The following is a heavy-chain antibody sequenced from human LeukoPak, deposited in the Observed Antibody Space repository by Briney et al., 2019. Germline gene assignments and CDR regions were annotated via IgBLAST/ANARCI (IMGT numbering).Heavy chain of an antibody. CDR1: GFTFSSYA. CDR3: ARDPRDGYKKPPGYFDY. J-gene: IGHJ4*02. Sequence: PGRSLRLSCAASGFTFSSYAMHWVRQAPGKGLEWVAVISYDGSNKYYADSVKGRFTISRDNSKNTLYLQMNSLRAEDTAVYYCARDPRDGYKKPPGYFDYWGQGTLVTASS. V-gene: IGHV3-30*01. CDR2: ISYDGSNK. D-gene: IGHD5-24*01.